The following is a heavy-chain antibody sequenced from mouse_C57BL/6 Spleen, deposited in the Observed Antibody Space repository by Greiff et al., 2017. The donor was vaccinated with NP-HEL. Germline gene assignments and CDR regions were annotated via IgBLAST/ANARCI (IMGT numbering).Heavy chain of an antibody. J-gene: IGHJ1*03. V-gene: IGHV2-2*01. Sequence: VQLQESGPGLVQPSQSLSITCTVSGFSFTSYGVHWVRQSPGQGLEWLGVIWSGGSTDYNAAFISRLSISKDNSKSQVFFKMNSLQADDTAIYYCARNLYGYDWYFDVWGTGTTVTVSS. CDR2: IWSGGST. D-gene: IGHD2-2*01. CDR3: ARNLYGYDWYFDV. CDR1: GFSFTSYG.